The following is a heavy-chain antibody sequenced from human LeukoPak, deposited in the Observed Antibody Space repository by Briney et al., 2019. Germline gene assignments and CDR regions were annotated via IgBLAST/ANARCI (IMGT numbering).Heavy chain of an antibody. CDR3: ARYREPYDHLPHALDV. V-gene: IGHV4-61*02. CDR1: GDSINTNHFF. J-gene: IGHJ3*01. CDR2: IYTSGTT. Sequence: SETLSLTCTVSGDSINTNHFFWNWLRQPAGKGLEWIVRIYTSGTTQYNPSLNSRVTMSIDTSRNQFSLTLKSATAADTAVYYCARYREPYDHLPHALDVWGQGTMVTVSS. D-gene: IGHD1-26*01.